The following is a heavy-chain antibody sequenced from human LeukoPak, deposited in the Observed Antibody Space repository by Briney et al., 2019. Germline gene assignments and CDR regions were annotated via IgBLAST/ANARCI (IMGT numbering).Heavy chain of an antibody. Sequence: QAGGSLRLSCAASGFTSSNYAMTWVRQAPGKGLEWVSAISSGDTNTYYADSVKGRFTISRDTSKNTLYLRMNSLSAEDTAVYYCTKPLVGPSTSDNFDYWGQGTLATVSS. CDR2: ISSGDTNT. D-gene: IGHD1-26*01. CDR1: GFTSSNYA. J-gene: IGHJ4*02. V-gene: IGHV3-23*01. CDR3: TKPLVGPSTSDNFDY.